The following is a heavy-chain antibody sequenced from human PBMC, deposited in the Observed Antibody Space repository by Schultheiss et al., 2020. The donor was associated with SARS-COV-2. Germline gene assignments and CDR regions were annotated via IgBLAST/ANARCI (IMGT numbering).Heavy chain of an antibody. CDR2: ISSSSSYI. Sequence: GGSLRLSCEASGFTFSSYSMNWVRQAPGKGLEWVSSISSSSSYIYYADSVKGRFTISRDNAKNSLYLQMNSLRAEDTAVYYCARDRGFDYYGSGSLDRYGMDVWGQGTTVTVSS. D-gene: IGHD3-10*01. V-gene: IGHV3-21*01. J-gene: IGHJ6*02. CDR3: ARDRGFDYYGSGSLDRYGMDV. CDR1: GFTFSSYS.